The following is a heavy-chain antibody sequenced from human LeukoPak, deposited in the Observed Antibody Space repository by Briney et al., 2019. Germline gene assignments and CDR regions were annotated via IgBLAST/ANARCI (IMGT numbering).Heavy chain of an antibody. CDR3: ARSPEAVAGTGYFDY. D-gene: IGHD6-19*01. Sequence: GESLKISCKGSGYSFTSYWIGWVRQMPGKGLEWMGIIYPGDSDTRYSPSFQGQVTISADKSISTTYLQWGSLKASDTAMYYCARSPEAVAGTGYFDYWGQGTLVTVSS. J-gene: IGHJ4*02. V-gene: IGHV5-51*01. CDR1: GYSFTSYW. CDR2: IYPGDSDT.